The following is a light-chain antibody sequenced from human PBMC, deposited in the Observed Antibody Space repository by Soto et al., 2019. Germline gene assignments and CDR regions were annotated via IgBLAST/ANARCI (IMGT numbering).Light chain of an antibody. Sequence: DIQMTQSPSTLSASVGDRVTITCRASQYINNWLAWYQQKPGKAPKALIYKVSNLESGVPSRFSGSGSGTEFTLTISSLQPDDFATYYCQQYNTYSWTCCQGTKVESK. CDR2: KVS. V-gene: IGKV1-5*03. CDR1: QYINNW. CDR3: QQYNTYSWT. J-gene: IGKJ1*01.